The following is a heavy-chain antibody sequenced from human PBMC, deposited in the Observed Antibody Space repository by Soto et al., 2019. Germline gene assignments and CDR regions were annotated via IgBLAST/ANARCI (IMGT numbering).Heavy chain of an antibody. CDR3: AACIAVVSRGYAFDI. D-gene: IGHD3-10*01. J-gene: IGHJ3*02. V-gene: IGHV1-58*02. CDR1: GFTFTSSA. CDR2: IVVGSGKT. Sequence: QMQLVQSGPEVKKPGTSVKVSCKASGFTFTSSAMQWVRQARGQRLEWIGWIVVGSGKTNYAQKFQERVTITRDMSTSTAYMELSSLRAEDTAVYYCAACIAVVSRGYAFDIWGQGTMVTVSS.